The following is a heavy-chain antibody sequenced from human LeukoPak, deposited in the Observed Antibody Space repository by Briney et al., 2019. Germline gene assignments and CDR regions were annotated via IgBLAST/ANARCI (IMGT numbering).Heavy chain of an antibody. Sequence: GGSLRLSCSVSGFTFSSYAMNWVRQAPGKGLEYVSAISSNGGSTYYADSVKGRFTISRDNSKNTLYLQMSSLRAEDTAVYYCVKVVPTGADFDYWGQGTLVTVSS. D-gene: IGHD1-1*01. CDR2: ISSNGGST. J-gene: IGHJ4*02. CDR3: VKVVPTGADFDY. V-gene: IGHV3-64D*06. CDR1: GFTFSSYA.